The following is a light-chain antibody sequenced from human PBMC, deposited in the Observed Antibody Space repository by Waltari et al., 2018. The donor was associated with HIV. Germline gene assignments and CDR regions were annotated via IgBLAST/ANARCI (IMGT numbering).Light chain of an antibody. V-gene: IGKV2-28*01. CDR2: LGS. CDR3: MQALQTPRT. Sequence: DIVMTQSPLSLPVTPGEPASISCRSSQSLLHSNGFNYLDWYLQRPGQSPQLLIYLGSNRASGVPDRFSGGGSGTDFTLKISRVEAEDVGVYYCMQALQTPRTFAQGTRVEIK. CDR1: QSLLHSNGFNY. J-gene: IGKJ1*01.